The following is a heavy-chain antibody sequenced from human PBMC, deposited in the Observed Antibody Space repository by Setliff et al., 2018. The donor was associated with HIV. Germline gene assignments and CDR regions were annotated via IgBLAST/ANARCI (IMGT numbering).Heavy chain of an antibody. CDR1: GYSFSSYG. V-gene: IGHV1-18*01. CDR3: ARVPVSNYYYYMDV. J-gene: IGHJ6*03. Sequence: ASVKVSCKASGYSFSSYGVSWVRQAPGQGLEWVGSISASSVNTNYTQGRVTMTTDISTNTAYMELRSLRSADSAVYYCARVPVSNYYYYMDVWGKGTTVTVSS. CDR2: ISASSVNT.